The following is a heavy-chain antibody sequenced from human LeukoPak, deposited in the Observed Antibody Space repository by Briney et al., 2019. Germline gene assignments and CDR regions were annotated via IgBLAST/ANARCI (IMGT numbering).Heavy chain of an antibody. V-gene: IGHV5-51*01. CDR3: ARHILAAAGTEPFDY. Sequence: GESLKISCKGFGYSFTTHWIGWVRQMPGKGLEWMGIIYPDDSDTRYSPSFQGQVTISADKSISTAYLQWSSLEASDTAIYYCARHILAAAGTEPFDYWGQGTLVTVSS. D-gene: IGHD6-13*01. J-gene: IGHJ4*02. CDR1: GYSFTTHW. CDR2: IYPDDSDT.